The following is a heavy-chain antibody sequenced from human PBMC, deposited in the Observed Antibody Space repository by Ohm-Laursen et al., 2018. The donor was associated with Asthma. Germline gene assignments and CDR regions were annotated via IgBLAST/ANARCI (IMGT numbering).Heavy chain of an antibody. CDR1: GGTLGTSV. J-gene: IGHJ5*02. CDR3: ARKAGSCITSNCYSLDL. Sequence: GASVKVSCKSLGGTLGTSVIGWVRQAPGQGLEWLGGINSVFGTSTYAQKFHDRFTITADESTSTVYMTLSSLTSEDTAVYYCARKAGSCITSNCYSLDLWGQGTLVTVSS. V-gene: IGHV1-69*13. CDR2: INSVFGTS. D-gene: IGHD2-2*01.